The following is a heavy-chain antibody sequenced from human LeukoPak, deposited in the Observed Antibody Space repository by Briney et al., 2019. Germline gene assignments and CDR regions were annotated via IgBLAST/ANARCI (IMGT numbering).Heavy chain of an antibody. J-gene: IGHJ4*02. CDR3: ASTIFGVVIIGALSY. Sequence: VASVKVSCKASGYTFTGYYMHWVRQAPGQGLEWMGRINPNSGGTNYAQKFQGRVTMTRDTSISTAYMELSRLRSDDTAVYYCASTIFGVVIIGALSYWGQGTLVTVSS. V-gene: IGHV1-2*06. CDR2: INPNSGGT. D-gene: IGHD3-3*01. CDR1: GYTFTGYY.